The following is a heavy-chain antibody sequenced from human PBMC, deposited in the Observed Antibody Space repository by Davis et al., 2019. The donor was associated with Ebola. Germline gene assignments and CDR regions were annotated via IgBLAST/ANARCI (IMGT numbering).Heavy chain of an antibody. CDR3: ARVLRIHYGMDV. CDR1: GFTFSSYA. J-gene: IGHJ6*02. Sequence: GGSLRLSCAASGFTFSSYAMSWVRQAPGKGLEWVANIKQDGSEKYYVDSVKGRFTISRDNAKNSLYLQMNSLRAEDTAVYYCARVLRIHYGMDVWGQGTTVTVSS. V-gene: IGHV3-7*01. CDR2: IKQDGSEK. D-gene: IGHD5/OR15-5a*01.